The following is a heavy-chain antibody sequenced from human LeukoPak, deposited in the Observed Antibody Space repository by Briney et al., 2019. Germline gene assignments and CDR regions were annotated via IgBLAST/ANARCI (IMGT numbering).Heavy chain of an antibody. Sequence: GESLKISCKASGYSFTSYWIAWVRQMPGKGLDLMGIIYPGDSDTRYSPSFQGQVTISADKSISTAYLQWSSLKASDTAMYYCARQTVGATELDYWGQGTLVTVSS. CDR3: ARQTVGATELDY. CDR1: GYSFTSYW. V-gene: IGHV5-51*01. CDR2: IYPGDSDT. J-gene: IGHJ4*02. D-gene: IGHD1-26*01.